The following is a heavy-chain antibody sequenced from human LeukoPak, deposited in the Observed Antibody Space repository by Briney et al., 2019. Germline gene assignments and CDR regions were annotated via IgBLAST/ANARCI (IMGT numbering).Heavy chain of an antibody. J-gene: IGHJ4*02. CDR2: ISDNSYWI. CDR3: ANHLACGSTSCPPFDD. CDR1: GFTFSSYS. V-gene: IGHV3-21*01. D-gene: IGHD2-2*01. Sequence: GGSLRLSCAASGFTFSSYSMSWVRQAPGKGLEWVSSISDNSYWIYYADSVEGRFIISRDNAKNSPYLQMNSLRAEDTAVYYCANHLACGSTSCPPFDDWGQGTLVTVSS.